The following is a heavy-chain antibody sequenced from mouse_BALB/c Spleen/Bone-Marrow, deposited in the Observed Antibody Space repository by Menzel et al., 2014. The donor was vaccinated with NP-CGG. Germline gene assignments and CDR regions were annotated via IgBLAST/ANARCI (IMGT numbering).Heavy chain of an antibody. V-gene: IGHV5-12*02. J-gene: IGHJ4*01. CDR1: GFTFRDYY. CDR2: ISNGGGST. Sequence: EVKVEESGGGLVQPGGSLKLSCATSGFTFRDYYMYWVRQTPEKRLEWVAYISNGGGSTYYPGTVKGRLTVSRDNAKNTLYLQMSRLKSEDTAMYYCARQGTLDYWGQGTSVTVSS. CDR3: ARQGTLDY.